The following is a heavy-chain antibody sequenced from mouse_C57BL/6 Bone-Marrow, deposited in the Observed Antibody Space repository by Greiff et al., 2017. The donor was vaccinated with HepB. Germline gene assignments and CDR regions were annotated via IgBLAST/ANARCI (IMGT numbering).Heavy chain of an antibody. J-gene: IGHJ2*01. CDR1: GYTFTSYW. Sequence: QVQLQQSGAELVKPGASVKLSCKASGYTFTSYWMHWVKQRPGQGLEWIGMIHPNSGSTNYNEKFKSKATLTVDKSSSTAYMQLSSLTSEDSAVYYCATLTGTEGLDYWGQGTTLTVSS. CDR2: IHPNSGST. V-gene: IGHV1-64*01. CDR3: ATLTGTEGLDY. D-gene: IGHD4-1*01.